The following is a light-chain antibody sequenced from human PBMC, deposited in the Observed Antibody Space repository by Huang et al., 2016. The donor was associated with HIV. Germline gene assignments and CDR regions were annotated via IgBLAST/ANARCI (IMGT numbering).Light chain of an antibody. CDR1: QSVYSSSTSNDY. J-gene: IGKJ1*01. Sequence: DIIMTQSPDSLAVSLGERATLNCRSSQSVYSSSTSNDYMALFKQKPGQPPRLLLFLESTREAGGPDRFSGSGSGTHFTLTIANLEAEDAVIYYCQQYYSSPQTFGQGTRVEVK. CDR2: LES. CDR3: QQYYSSPQT. V-gene: IGKV4-1*01.